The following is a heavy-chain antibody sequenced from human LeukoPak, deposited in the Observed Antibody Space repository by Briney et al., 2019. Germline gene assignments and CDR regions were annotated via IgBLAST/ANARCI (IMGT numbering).Heavy chain of an antibody. V-gene: IGHV3-48*03. D-gene: IGHD2-15*01. CDR3: ARAARLKDDY. J-gene: IGHJ4*02. Sequence: PGGSLRLSCAASGFTFSSYEMNWFRQAPGKGLEWVSYISSSGSTIYYADSVKGRFTISRDNAKNSLYLQMNSLRAEDTAVYYCARAARLKDDYWGQGTLVTVSS. CDR2: ISSSGSTI. CDR1: GFTFSSYE.